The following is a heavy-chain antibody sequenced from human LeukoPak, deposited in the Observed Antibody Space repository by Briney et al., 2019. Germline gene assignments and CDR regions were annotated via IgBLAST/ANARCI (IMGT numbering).Heavy chain of an antibody. V-gene: IGHV3-30*19. CDR2: MSYDGSNK. D-gene: IGHD2-2*03. J-gene: IGHJ5*02. CDR3: ARDVGYCSSTSCWNWFDP. CDR1: GFTFSSYG. Sequence: GGSLRLSCAASGFTFSSYGMHWVRQAPGKGLEWVAVMSYDGSNKYYADSVKGRFTISRDNSKNTLYLQMNSLRAEDTAVYYCARDVGYCSSTSCWNWFDPWAREPWSPSPQ.